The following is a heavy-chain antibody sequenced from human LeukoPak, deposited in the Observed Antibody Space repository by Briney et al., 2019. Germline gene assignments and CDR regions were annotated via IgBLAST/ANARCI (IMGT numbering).Heavy chain of an antibody. CDR3: AKYDSSNHYDDH. Sequence: PGGSLRLSCAASRFTFSDYYMSWIRQAPGRGLEWVSYISSSGSTIYYADSVKSRFTTSRDNANKSLYLQMNSLRAEDTAVYYCAKYDSSNHYDDHWGQGTLVAVSS. V-gene: IGHV3-11*01. D-gene: IGHD3-22*01. J-gene: IGHJ4*02. CDR1: RFTFSDYY. CDR2: ISSSGSTI.